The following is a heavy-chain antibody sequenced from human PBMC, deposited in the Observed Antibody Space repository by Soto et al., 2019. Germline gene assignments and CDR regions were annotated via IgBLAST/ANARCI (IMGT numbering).Heavy chain of an antibody. CDR1: GYTFTSYG. CDR3: ARTTEGYSYGYGDY. CDR2: ISANNGNT. D-gene: IGHD5-18*01. J-gene: IGHJ4*02. Sequence: GASVKVSCKASGYTFTSYGISWVRQAPGQGLEWMGWISANNGNTNYAQKLQGRVTMTTDTSTSTAYMELRSLRSDDTAMYYCARTTEGYSYGYGDYWGQGTLVTVSS. V-gene: IGHV1-18*01.